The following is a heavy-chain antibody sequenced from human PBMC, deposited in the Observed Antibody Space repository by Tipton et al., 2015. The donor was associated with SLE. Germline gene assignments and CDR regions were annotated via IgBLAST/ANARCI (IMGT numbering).Heavy chain of an antibody. CDR3: ARSVRLLGNFYYGMDV. D-gene: IGHD2-21*02. CDR2: IHYNGNT. CDR1: GGTISSHY. Sequence: TLSLTCNVSGGTISSHYWSWIRQPPGKGLEWIGYIHYNGNTNYNPSLRGRVTISVDTSKNQFSLKLSSVTAADTAVYYCARSVRLLGNFYYGMDVWGQGTTVTVSS. J-gene: IGHJ6*02. V-gene: IGHV4-59*11.